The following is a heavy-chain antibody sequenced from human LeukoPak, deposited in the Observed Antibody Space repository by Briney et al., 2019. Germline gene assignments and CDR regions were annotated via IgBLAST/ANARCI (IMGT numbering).Heavy chain of an antibody. CDR3: ARERDSGFDI. V-gene: IGHV1-69*13. J-gene: IGHJ3*02. Sequence: SVKVSCTASGGTFSSYAISWVRQAPGQGLERMGGIIPIFGTANYAQKFQGRVTITADESTSTAYMELSSLRSEDTAVYYCARERDSGFDIWGQGTMVTVSS. CDR2: IIPIFGTA. CDR1: GGTFSSYA. D-gene: IGHD6-25*01.